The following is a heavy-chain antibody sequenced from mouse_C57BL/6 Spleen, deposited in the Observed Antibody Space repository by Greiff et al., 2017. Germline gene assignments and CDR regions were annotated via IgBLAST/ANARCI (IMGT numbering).Heavy chain of an antibody. Sequence: VQLQQSGAELVRPGASVKLSCKASGYTFTDYYINWVKQRPGQGLEWIARIYPGSGNTYYNEKFKGKATLTAEKSSSTAYMQLSSLTSEDSAVYFCARATTVNYAMDYWGQGTSVTVSS. CDR2: IYPGSGNT. D-gene: IGHD1-1*01. CDR1: GYTFTDYY. J-gene: IGHJ4*01. V-gene: IGHV1-76*01. CDR3: ARATTVNYAMDY.